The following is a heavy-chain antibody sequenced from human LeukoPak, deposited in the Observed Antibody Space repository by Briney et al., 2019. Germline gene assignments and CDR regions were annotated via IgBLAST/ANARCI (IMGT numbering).Heavy chain of an antibody. CDR3: ARGYGMIVAGNYFDY. CDR1: GYSISSGYY. Sequence: SETLSLTCTVSGYSISSGYYWGWIRQPPGKGLEWIGSIYHSGSTYYNPSLKSRVTISVDTSKNQFSLKLSSVTAADTAVYYCARGYGMIVAGNYFDYWGQGTLVTVSS. J-gene: IGHJ4*02. V-gene: IGHV4-38-2*02. D-gene: IGHD3-22*01. CDR2: IYHSGST.